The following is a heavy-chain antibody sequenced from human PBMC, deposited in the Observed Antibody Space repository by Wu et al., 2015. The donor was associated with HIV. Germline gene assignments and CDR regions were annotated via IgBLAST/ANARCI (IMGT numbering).Heavy chain of an antibody. CDR3: VRDQQWPTEYYHYYGMDV. V-gene: IGHV1-8*02. D-gene: IGHD6-19*01. CDR1: GYTFTSFN. CDR2: MNPKSGSA. Sequence: QVQLAQSGTVVQKPGTSVRVSCRVSGYTFTSFNINWIRHAPGRGLEWMGWMNPKSGSAAFGFNFQGRVSMTKNSSISTAYMELSGVTSDDTAMYYCVRDQQWPTEYYHYYGMDVWGQGTTVTVSS. J-gene: IGHJ6*02.